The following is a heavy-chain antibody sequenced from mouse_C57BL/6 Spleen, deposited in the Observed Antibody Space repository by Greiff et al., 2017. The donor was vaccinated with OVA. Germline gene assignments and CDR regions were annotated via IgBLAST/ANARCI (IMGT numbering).Heavy chain of an antibody. CDR2: IRNKANGYTT. D-gene: IGHD2-5*01. V-gene: IGHV7-3*01. CDR1: GFTFTDYY. Sequence: DVKLVESGGGLVQPGGSLSLSCAASGFTFTDYYMSWVRQPPGKALEWLGFIRNKANGYTTEYSASVKGRFTISRDNSQSILYLQMNALRAEDSATYYCARYFYSNYYAMDYWGQGTSVTVSS. J-gene: IGHJ4*01. CDR3: ARYFYSNYYAMDY.